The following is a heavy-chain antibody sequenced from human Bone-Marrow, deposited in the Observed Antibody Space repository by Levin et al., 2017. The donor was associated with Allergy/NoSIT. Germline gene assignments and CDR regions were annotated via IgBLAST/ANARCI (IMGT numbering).Heavy chain of an antibody. D-gene: IGHD1-1*01. Sequence: SETLSLTCAVNGESFSGYFWTWIRQSPGRGLEWIGQINFNGITTYNPSLKSRVILSVDPTKKQFSLKLNYLTAADTAVYFCARGGEVPAQYYLDYWGQGTLVTVS. J-gene: IGHJ4*02. CDR1: GESFSGYF. CDR2: INFNGIT. CDR3: ARGGEVPAQYYLDY. V-gene: IGHV4-34*01.